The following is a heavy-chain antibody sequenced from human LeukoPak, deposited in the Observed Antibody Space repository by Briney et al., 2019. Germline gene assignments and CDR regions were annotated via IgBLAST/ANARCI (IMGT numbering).Heavy chain of an antibody. D-gene: IGHD3-9*01. CDR2: ISGGGGGT. V-gene: IGHV3-23*01. CDR3: AKFYDILTGYFDH. CDR1: GFTFTTYA. Sequence: GGSLRLSCAASGFTFTTYAMGWARHSPGKGLEWVSSISGGGGGTYYAEFVKGRFTISRDNSKNTLYLQMNSLRAEDTAVYYCAKFYDILTGYFDHWGQGTLVTVSS. J-gene: IGHJ4*02.